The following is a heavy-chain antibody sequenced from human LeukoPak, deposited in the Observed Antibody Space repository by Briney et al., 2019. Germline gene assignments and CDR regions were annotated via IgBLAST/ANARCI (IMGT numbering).Heavy chain of an antibody. CDR2: ISGNGGST. Sequence: HTGGSLRLSCAASGFTFSDYAMSWVRQAPGWGLEWVAAISGNGGSTYYANSVKGRFSISRENPKNTLSLQINSLRAADTAIYYCARSLTASGSYYFDYWVQGTLVTVSS. CDR3: ARSLTASGSYYFDY. CDR1: GFTFSDYA. J-gene: IGHJ4*02. D-gene: IGHD3-10*01. V-gene: IGHV3-23*01.